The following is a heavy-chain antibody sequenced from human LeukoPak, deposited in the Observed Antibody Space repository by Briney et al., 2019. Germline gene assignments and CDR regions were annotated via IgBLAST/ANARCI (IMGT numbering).Heavy chain of an antibody. CDR1: GFTVSSDF. V-gene: IGHV3-66*01. CDR2: IDSGGNT. Sequence: GGCLRLSCAASGFTVSSDFMSCVRPAPGKGLEWVSLIDSGGNTYYADSVKGRFTISRDNSKNMLYLQMNSLRAEDTAVYYCVTGRGDYWGQGTLVTVSS. J-gene: IGHJ4*02. CDR3: VTGRGDY.